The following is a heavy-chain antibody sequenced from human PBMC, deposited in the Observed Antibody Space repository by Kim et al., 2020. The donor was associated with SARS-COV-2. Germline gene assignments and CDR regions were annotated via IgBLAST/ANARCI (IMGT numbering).Heavy chain of an antibody. CDR3: ARPSVAVAGTRWFDP. CDR1: GFTFSIYA. CDR2: IGSSGRGT. D-gene: IGHD6-19*01. V-gene: IGHV3-23*01. Sequence: GGSLRLSCAASGFTFSIYAMSWVRQAPGKGLEWVSAIGSSGRGTHYADSVRDRFNISSDNSKNTVYLQMDSLKTEDTALYYCARPSVAVAGTRWFDPWGQGTLVTVSS. J-gene: IGHJ5*01.